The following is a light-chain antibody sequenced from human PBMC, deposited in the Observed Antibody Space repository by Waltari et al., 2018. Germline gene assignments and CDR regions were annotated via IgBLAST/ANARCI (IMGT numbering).Light chain of an antibody. V-gene: IGLV3-21*04. Sequence: SYVLTQPHSVSVAPGKTARITVGGDNIGTNSVQWYQQKPGQAPVWGIFSDGDRPSGIPERFSGSNSGNTATLTISRVEAGDEADYYCQVGDTSSDRVIFGGGTKLTVL. CDR2: SDG. CDR3: QVGDTSSDRVI. CDR1: NIGTNS. J-gene: IGLJ2*01.